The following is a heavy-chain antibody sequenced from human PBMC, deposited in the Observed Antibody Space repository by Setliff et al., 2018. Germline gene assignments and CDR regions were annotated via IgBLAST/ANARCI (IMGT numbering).Heavy chain of an antibody. D-gene: IGHD6-13*01. Sequence: GGSLRLSCAASGFALNSYAMIWVRQAPGKGLEWVSVIYSGGRTTYYADSVEGRFTISRDSSKNTLYLQMNSLRVEDTAVYYCAKRHSSSWFGGMDYWGQGTLVTVSS. CDR2: IYSGGRTT. V-gene: IGHV3-23*03. J-gene: IGHJ4*02. CDR3: AKRHSSSWFGGMDY. CDR1: GFALNSYA.